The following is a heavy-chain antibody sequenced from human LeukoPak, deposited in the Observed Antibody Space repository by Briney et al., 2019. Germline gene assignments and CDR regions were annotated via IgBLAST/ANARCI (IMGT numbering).Heavy chain of an antibody. Sequence: RTGGSLRLSCAASGFTFSSYAMSWVRQAPGKGLEWVSAISGSGGSTNYADSVKGRFTISRDNSKNTLYLQMNSLRAEDTAVYYCAKLMGGSFRGAFDIWGQGTMVTVSS. D-gene: IGHD1-26*01. CDR2: ISGSGGST. CDR3: AKLMGGSFRGAFDI. V-gene: IGHV3-23*01. CDR1: GFTFSSYA. J-gene: IGHJ3*02.